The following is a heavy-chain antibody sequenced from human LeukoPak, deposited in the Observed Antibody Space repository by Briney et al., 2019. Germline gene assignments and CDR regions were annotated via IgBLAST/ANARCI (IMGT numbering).Heavy chain of an antibody. CDR1: GYTFTGYY. D-gene: IGHD2-2*01. Sequence: ASVKVSCKASGYTFTGYYMHWVRQAPGQGLEWMGWINSNSGGTNYAQKFQGRVTMTRDTSISTAYMELSRLRSDDTAVYYCARVRSYGYCSSTSCHRGWFDPWGQGTLVTVSS. J-gene: IGHJ5*02. CDR2: INSNSGGT. V-gene: IGHV1-2*02. CDR3: ARVRSYGYCSSTSCHRGWFDP.